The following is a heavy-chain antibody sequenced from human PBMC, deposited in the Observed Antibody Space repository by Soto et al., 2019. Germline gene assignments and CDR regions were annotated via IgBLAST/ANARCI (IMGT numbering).Heavy chain of an antibody. J-gene: IGHJ5*02. CDR3: ASPYCSGGSCWFDP. V-gene: IGHV1-45*02. CDR2: ITPFNGNT. D-gene: IGHD2-15*01. Sequence: ASVKVSCKASGYTFTYRYLHWVRQAPGQALEWMGWITPFNGNTNYAQKFQDRVTITRDRSMSTAYMELSSLRSEDTAMYYCASPYCSGGSCWFDPWGQGTLVTVSS. CDR1: GYTFTYRY.